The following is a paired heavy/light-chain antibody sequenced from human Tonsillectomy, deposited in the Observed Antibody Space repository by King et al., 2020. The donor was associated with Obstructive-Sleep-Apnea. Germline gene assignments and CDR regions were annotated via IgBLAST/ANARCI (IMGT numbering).Light chain of an antibody. Sequence: SYELTQPPSVSVSPGQTASITCSGDKLGDKYACWYQQKPGQSPLLVIYQDTKRPSGIPERFSGSTSGNTATLTISGTQALDEADYYCQAWDSGTYLVFGGGTKLTVL. V-gene: IGLV3-1*01. CDR3: QAWDSGTYLV. J-gene: IGLJ2*01. CDR2: QDT. CDR1: KLGDKY.
Heavy chain of an antibody. V-gene: IGHV3-23*01. CDR3: AKGPYSGTGDYFDY. CDR1: GFTFDNYA. CDR2: ISGSGSKT. D-gene: IGHD1-26*01. J-gene: IGHJ4*02. Sequence: EVQLLESGGGLVQPGGSLRLSCAASGFTFDNYAMNWVRQAPGKGLEWVSAISGSGSKTYYADSVKGRFTISRDNSKNTLYLQMNSLGAEDTAVYYCAKGPYSGTGDYFDYWGQGTLVTVSS.